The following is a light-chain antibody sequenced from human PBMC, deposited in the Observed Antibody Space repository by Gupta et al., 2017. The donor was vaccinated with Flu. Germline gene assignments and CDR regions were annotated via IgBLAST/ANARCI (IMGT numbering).Light chain of an antibody. Sequence: SYELSQPPSLSVSPGQAATRICSGDELGETYTSWYQQKAGTAPQLVMYQDSKRPSGIPDRFSGSSSGATATLAITGTQAVDEADYFCQAWLSKSSVFGRGTKLTVL. CDR1: ELGETY. J-gene: IGLJ1*01. CDR3: QAWLSKSSV. V-gene: IGLV3-1*01. CDR2: QDS.